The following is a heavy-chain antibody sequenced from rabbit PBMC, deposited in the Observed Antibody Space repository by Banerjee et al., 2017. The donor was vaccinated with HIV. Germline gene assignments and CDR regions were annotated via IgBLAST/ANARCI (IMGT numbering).Heavy chain of an antibody. J-gene: IGHJ4*01. V-gene: IGHV1S7*01. D-gene: IGHD3-1*01. CDR1: GFDLSNYY. Sequence: QVKETGGGLVQPGGSLTLSCKASGFDLSNYYMSWVRQAPGKGLEWIGIIYVGKGTTDYASWVNGRFTISSDNAQNTVDLQMNSLAAADTATYFCARDLPGPIYAFDLWGPGTLVTVS. CDR2: IYVGKGTT. CDR3: ARDLPGPIYAFDL.